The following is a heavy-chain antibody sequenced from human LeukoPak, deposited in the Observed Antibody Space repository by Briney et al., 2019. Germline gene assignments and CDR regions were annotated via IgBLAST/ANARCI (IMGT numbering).Heavy chain of an antibody. J-gene: IGHJ4*02. CDR2: ISGYNCNT. CDR3: ARDLYYYGSGSYDLDY. CDR1: GYTFTSYG. V-gene: IGHV1-18*01. D-gene: IGHD3-10*01. Sequence: ASVTVSFKASGYTFTSYGISWVRQAPGQGLEWMGWISGYNCNTNYAQKLQGRVTMTTDTSTSTDYMVPMSLSSDVTAVYYSARDLYYYGSGSYDLDYWGQGTLVTVSS.